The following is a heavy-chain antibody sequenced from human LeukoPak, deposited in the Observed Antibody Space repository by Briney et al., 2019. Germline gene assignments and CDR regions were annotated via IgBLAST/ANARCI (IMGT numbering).Heavy chain of an antibody. CDR1: GGSFSGYY. D-gene: IGHD3-22*01. CDR3: ASSDSSGYSLQH. Sequence: PSETLSLTCAVYGGSFSGYYWSWIRQPPGKGLEWIGEINHSGSTNYNPSLKSRVTISVGTSKNQFSLKLSSVTAADTAVYYCASSDSSGYSLQHWGQGTLVTVSS. CDR2: INHSGST. J-gene: IGHJ1*01. V-gene: IGHV4-34*01.